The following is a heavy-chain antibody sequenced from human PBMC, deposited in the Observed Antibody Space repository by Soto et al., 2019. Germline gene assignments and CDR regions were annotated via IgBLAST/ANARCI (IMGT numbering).Heavy chain of an antibody. CDR3: ARGRYYDFWSGYRRDYYGMVV. D-gene: IGHD3-3*01. V-gene: IGHV4-34*01. Sequence: SETLSLTCAVYGGSFSGYYWSWIRQPPGKGLEWIGEINHSGSTNYNPSLKSRVTISVDTSKNQFSLKLSSVTAADTAVYYCARGRYYDFWSGYRRDYYGMVVWGQGTTVTVSS. J-gene: IGHJ6*02. CDR2: INHSGST. CDR1: GGSFSGYY.